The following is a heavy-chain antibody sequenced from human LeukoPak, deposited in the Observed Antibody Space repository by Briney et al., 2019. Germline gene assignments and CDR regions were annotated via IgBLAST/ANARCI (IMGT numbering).Heavy chain of an antibody. CDR2: ISGSNGNT. CDR3: ATEESPAAGVDY. Sequence: ASVKVSCKASGYTLTSYGVSWVRQAPGQGLEWMGWISGSNGNTYYAQKFLGRVTMTTDTSTSTAYMELRSLRSDDTAVYYCATEESPAAGVDYWGQGTLVTVSS. CDR1: GYTLTSYG. J-gene: IGHJ4*02. V-gene: IGHV1-18*01. D-gene: IGHD2-2*01.